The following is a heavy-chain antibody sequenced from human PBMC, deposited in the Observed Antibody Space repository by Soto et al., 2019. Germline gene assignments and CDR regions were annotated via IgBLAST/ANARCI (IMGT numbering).Heavy chain of an antibody. CDR3: ARDGGYSGYDYYYGMDV. CDR1: GFTFSSYS. D-gene: IGHD5-12*01. Sequence: GGSLRLSCAASGFTFSSYSMNWVRQAPGKGLEWVSSISSSSYIYYADSVKGRFTISRDNAKNSLYLQMNSLRAEDTAVYYCARDGGYSGYDYYYGMDVWGQGTTVTVSS. V-gene: IGHV3-21*01. CDR2: ISSSSYI. J-gene: IGHJ6*02.